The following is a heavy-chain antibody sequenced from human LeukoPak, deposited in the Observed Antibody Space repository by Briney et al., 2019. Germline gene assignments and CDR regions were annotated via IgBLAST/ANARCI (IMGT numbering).Heavy chain of an antibody. J-gene: IGHJ4*02. CDR1: GYTFTSYY. D-gene: IGHD3-3*01. CDR2: INPLGGST. Sequence: ASEKVSCKASGYTFTSYYMHWVRQAPGQGLEWMGIINPLGGSTTYAHKFQDRVTMTRDTPTSTVYMELSSLRSEDTAVYYCARVHDFWSGFFDYWGQGTLVTVSS. CDR3: ARVHDFWSGFFDY. V-gene: IGHV1-46*01.